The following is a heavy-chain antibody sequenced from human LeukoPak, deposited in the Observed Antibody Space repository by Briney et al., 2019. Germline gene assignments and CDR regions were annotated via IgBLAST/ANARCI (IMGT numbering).Heavy chain of an antibody. Sequence: GGSLRLSCAATGLTFTTSAMTWVRQAPGKGLEWVSSISGSGGSSYHAHSVKGRFTISRDNSKNTVYLHMNSLRADDTPIYYCASGRGYYEYWGQGTLVTVSS. CDR1: GLTFTTSA. J-gene: IGHJ4*02. CDR3: ASGRGYYEY. D-gene: IGHD2-15*01. CDR2: ISGSGGSS. V-gene: IGHV3-23*01.